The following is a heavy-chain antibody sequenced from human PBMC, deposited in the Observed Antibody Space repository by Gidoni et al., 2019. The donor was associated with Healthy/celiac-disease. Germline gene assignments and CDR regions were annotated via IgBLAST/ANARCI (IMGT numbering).Heavy chain of an antibody. CDR2: IYWDDDK. CDR1: RFSLSTSGVA. CDR3: AHIQIRGVASRAFDI. V-gene: IGHV2-5*02. Sequence: QITLKESGPTLVKPTPTLTLTCTFSRFSLSTSGVAVGWIRQPPGKALEWLALIYWDDDKRYSPSLKSRLTITKDTSKNQVVLTMTNMDPVDTATYYCAHIQIRGVASRAFDIWGQGTMVTVSS. D-gene: IGHD3-10*01. J-gene: IGHJ3*02.